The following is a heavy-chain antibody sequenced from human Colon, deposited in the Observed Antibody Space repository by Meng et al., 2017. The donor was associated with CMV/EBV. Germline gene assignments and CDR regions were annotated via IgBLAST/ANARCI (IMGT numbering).Heavy chain of an antibody. CDR1: GHTVTPSY. CDR2: INPGGGT. J-gene: IGHJ4*02. V-gene: IGHV1-46*01. D-gene: IGHD3-22*01. CDR3: AGDQYYDSSGDHI. Sequence: TASGHTVTPSYFPWVRQAPGEGLELMGMINPGGGTTYAPKFQGRITMTRDSSATTVYMEVSSLRADDTAVYYCAGDQYYDSSGDHIWGQGTLVTVSS.